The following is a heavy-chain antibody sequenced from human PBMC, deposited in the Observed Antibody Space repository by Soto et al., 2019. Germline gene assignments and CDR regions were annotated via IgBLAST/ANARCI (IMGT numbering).Heavy chain of an antibody. Sequence: QVQLVQSGAEVKKPGASMKVSCKASGYTFTNSGIIWVRQAPGQGLEWLGWINTDNGNTNYAQHLQGRVTLTTDTSKSTAYMDLRSLRSDDTAVYYCARDQGITTFGVYSMYYYGMDVWGPGTTVTVSS. CDR3: ARDQGITTFGVYSMYYYGMDV. CDR1: GYTFTNSG. J-gene: IGHJ6*02. D-gene: IGHD3-3*01. V-gene: IGHV1-18*01. CDR2: INTDNGNT.